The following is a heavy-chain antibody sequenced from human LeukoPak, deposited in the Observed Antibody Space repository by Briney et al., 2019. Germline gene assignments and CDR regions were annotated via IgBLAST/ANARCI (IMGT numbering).Heavy chain of an antibody. CDR1: GFTFSSFV. J-gene: IGHJ4*02. Sequence: PGGSLRLSCAASGFTFSSFVMHWVRQAPGKGLEWVSAISNSGGSTYYAGPVKGRFTISRDNSKNTLYLQMNSLRAEDTAVYYCTTTGAYRYYFDYWGQGTLVTVSS. CDR3: TTTGAYRYYFDY. D-gene: IGHD1-1*01. CDR2: ISNSGGST. V-gene: IGHV3-23*01.